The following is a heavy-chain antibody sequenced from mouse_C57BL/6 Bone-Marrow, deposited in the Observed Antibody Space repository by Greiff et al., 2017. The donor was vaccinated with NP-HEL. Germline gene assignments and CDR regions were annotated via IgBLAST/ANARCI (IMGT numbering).Heavy chain of an antibody. CDR1: GFNIKDDY. CDR3: TKLGRVFDY. CDR2: IDPENGDT. Sequence: EVQLQESGAELVRPGASVKLSCTASGFNIKDDYMHWVKQRPEQGLEWIGWIDPENGDTEYASKFQGKATITADTSSNTAYLQLSSLTSEDTAVYYCTKLGRVFDYWGQGTTLTVSS. J-gene: IGHJ2*01. V-gene: IGHV14-4*01. D-gene: IGHD4-1*01.